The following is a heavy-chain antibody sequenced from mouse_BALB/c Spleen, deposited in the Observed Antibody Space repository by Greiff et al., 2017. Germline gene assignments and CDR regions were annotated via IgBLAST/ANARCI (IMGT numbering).Heavy chain of an antibody. J-gene: IGHJ2*01. CDR2: ISYSGST. CDR3: ARSVRAARAGNFDY. V-gene: IGHV3-2*02. CDR1: GYSITSDYA. Sequence: EVKLQESGPGLVKPSQSLSLTCTVTGYSITSDYAWNWIRQFPGNKLEWMGYISYSGSTSYNPSLKSRISITRDTSKNQFFLQLNSVTTEDTATYYCARSVRAARAGNFDYWGQGTTLTVSS. D-gene: IGHD3-1*01.